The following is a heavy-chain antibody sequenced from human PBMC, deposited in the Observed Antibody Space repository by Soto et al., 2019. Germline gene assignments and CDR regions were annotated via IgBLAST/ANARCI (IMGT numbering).Heavy chain of an antibody. CDR1: GFTLSNYW. CDR2: INSDGSST. CDR3: ARGSYYGPQIG. V-gene: IGHV3-74*01. J-gene: IGHJ4*02. Sequence: EVQLVESGGGLVQPGGSLRLSCAASGFTLSNYWMHWVCQAPGKGLVWVSRINSDGSSTSYADSVKGRFTISRDNAKNTLYLQMNSLRAEDTAVYYCARGSYYGPQIGWGQGTLVTVSS. D-gene: IGHD3-10*01.